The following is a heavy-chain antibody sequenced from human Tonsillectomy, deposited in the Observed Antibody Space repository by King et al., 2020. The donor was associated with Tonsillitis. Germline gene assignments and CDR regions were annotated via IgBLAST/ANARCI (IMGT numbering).Heavy chain of an antibody. CDR2: ISYDGSNK. CDR3: ARDLRIVAAGTRWCDP. V-gene: IGHV3-30*04. D-gene: IGHD6-13*01. Sequence: VQLVESGGGVVQPGRSLRLSCAASGFTFSSYAMHWVRQAPGKGLEWVAFISYDGSNKHYADSVKGRFTISRDNSKNTLYLQMNSLRAEDTAVYYCARDLRIVAAGTRWCDPWGQGTLVTVSS. J-gene: IGHJ5*02. CDR1: GFTFSSYA.